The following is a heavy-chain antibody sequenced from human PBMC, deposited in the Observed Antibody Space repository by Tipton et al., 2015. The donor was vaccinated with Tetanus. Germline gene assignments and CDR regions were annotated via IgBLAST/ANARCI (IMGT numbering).Heavy chain of an antibody. V-gene: IGHV4-61*05. Sequence: TLSLTCTVSSGSITSNTFYWVWIRQPPGKGLEWIGYIYYSGSTNYNPSLKSRVTISVDTSKNQFSLKLSSVTAADTAVYYCAGGIVLMVFDYWGQGTLVTVSS. CDR3: AGGIVLMVFDY. CDR2: IYYSGST. J-gene: IGHJ4*02. D-gene: IGHD2-8*01. CDR1: SGSITSNTFY.